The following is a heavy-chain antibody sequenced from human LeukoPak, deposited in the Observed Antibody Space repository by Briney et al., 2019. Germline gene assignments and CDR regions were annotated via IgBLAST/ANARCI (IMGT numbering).Heavy chain of an antibody. Sequence: GGSLRLSCTTSGFNFRAYWMSWVRQAPGKGLEWVANIKQDGSQKYYVHSVKSRFTISRDNAKNSLYLQMNSLRAEDTAVYYCAREKSGSNAAFDYWGQGTLVTVSS. CDR2: IKQDGSQK. J-gene: IGHJ4*02. V-gene: IGHV3-7*01. CDR1: GFNFRAYW. D-gene: IGHD1-26*01. CDR3: AREKSGSNAAFDY.